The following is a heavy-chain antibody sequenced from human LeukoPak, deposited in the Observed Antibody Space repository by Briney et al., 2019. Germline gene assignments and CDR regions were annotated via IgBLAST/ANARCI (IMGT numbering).Heavy chain of an antibody. CDR3: ARDMRELPSDYYYDY. CDR2: INPNSGDT. V-gene: IGHV1-2*06. D-gene: IGHD1-7*01. Sequence: GASVKVSCKASGYMFTGRYLNWLRQAPGQGLEWMGRINPNSGDTRYADKFQGRVIMTRDTPTSTAYMELNGLRSKDTASYYCARDMRELPSDYYYDYWGQGTLVTVSS. CDR1: GYMFTGRY. J-gene: IGHJ4*02.